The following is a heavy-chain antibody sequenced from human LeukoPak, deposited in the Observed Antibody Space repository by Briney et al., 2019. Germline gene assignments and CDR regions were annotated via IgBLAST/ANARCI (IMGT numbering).Heavy chain of an antibody. V-gene: IGHV3-30*02. CDR2: IWYDGSNK. Sequence: GGSLRLSCAASGFTFSSYGMHWVRQAPGRGLEWVAVIWYDGSNKYYADSVKGRFTISRDNSKNSLYLQMNSLRAEDTALYYCAKAGAYDSDAFDIWGQGTMVTVSS. CDR1: GFTFSSYG. J-gene: IGHJ3*02. D-gene: IGHD3-22*01. CDR3: AKAGAYDSDAFDI.